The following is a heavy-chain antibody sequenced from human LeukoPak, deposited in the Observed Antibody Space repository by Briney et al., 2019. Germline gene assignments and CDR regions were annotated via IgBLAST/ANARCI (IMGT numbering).Heavy chain of an antibody. D-gene: IGHD6-13*01. CDR3: ARQEQQLGPYYFDY. J-gene: IGHJ4*02. CDR2: IYYSGST. CDR1: GGSISSSSYY. V-gene: IGHV4-39*01. Sequence: SETLSLTCTVSGGSISSSSYYWGWIRQPPGKGLEWIGSIYYSGSTYYNPSLKSRVTISVDTPKNQFSLKLSSVTAADTAVYYCARQEQQLGPYYFDYWGQGTLVTVSS.